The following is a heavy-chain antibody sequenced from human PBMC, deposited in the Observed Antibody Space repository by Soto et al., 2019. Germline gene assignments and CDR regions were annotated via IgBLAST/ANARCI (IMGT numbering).Heavy chain of an antibody. Sequence: SETLSLTCTVSGGSISSGVYYWSWIRHHPGKGLEWIGYIYYSGNAKYNPSLKSRVTISVDTSKNQFSLSLDSVTAADTAVYFCARAHAPTLPFDYWGQGTLVTVSS. CDR2: IYYSGNA. CDR1: GGSISSGVYY. V-gene: IGHV4-61*08. CDR3: ARAHAPTLPFDY. D-gene: IGHD2-2*01. J-gene: IGHJ4*01.